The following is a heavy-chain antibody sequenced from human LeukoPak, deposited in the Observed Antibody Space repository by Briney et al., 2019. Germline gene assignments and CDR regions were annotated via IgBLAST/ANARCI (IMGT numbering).Heavy chain of an antibody. CDR2: IYYSGST. D-gene: IGHD6-13*01. CDR1: GGSISSSSYY. CDR3: ARDGTAD. V-gene: IGHV4-39*07. J-gene: IGHJ4*02. Sequence: SETLSLTCTVSGGSISSSSYYWGWIRQPPGKGLEWIGNIYYSGSTYYNPSLKSRVTISVDTSKNQFSLKLSSVTAADMAVYYCARDGTADWGQGTLVTVSS.